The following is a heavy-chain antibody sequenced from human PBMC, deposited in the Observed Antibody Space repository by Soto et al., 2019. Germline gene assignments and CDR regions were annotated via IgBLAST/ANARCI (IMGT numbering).Heavy chain of an antibody. D-gene: IGHD2-21*01. Sequence: QVQLVQSGAEVKKPGSSVKVSCKASGGTFSSYTISWVRQAPGQGLEWMGGIIPTFGTADYAQKFQGRVTITADESTSTGYMELSSLRSEDTALYYCARPSCGAACCYYGMDVWGQGTAVTVSS. V-gene: IGHV1-69*12. CDR1: GGTFSSYT. CDR3: ARPSCGAACCYYGMDV. J-gene: IGHJ6*02. CDR2: IIPTFGTA.